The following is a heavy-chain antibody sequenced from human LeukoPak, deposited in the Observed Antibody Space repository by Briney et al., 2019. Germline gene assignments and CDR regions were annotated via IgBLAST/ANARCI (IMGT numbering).Heavy chain of an antibody. D-gene: IGHD3-10*01. Sequence: ASVKVSCKASGYTFTSYGISWVRQAPGQGLEWMGWISAYNGNTNYAQKLQGGVTMTTDTSTSTAYMELRSLRSGDTAVYYCARDPVLLWFGESTIGGAFDIWGQGTMVTVSS. CDR3: ARDPVLLWFGESTIGGAFDI. J-gene: IGHJ3*02. CDR2: ISAYNGNT. CDR1: GYTFTSYG. V-gene: IGHV1-18*01.